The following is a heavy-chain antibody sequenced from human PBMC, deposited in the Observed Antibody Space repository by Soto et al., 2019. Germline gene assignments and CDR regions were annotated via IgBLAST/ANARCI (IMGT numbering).Heavy chain of an antibody. J-gene: IGHJ5*02. CDR3: AREDRISAPGGIWFHP. CDR2: VYHNGRT. D-gene: IGHD6-13*01. V-gene: IGHV4-59*01. CDR1: GGSIYNYY. Sequence: SETLSLTCSVSGGSIYNYYCIFIRHSPVKGLEWIVYVYHNGRTSYNPSLKSRVSISVDRSKNQFSLNLSSVTAADTAVYYCAREDRISAPGGIWFHPWGQGTLVTVSS.